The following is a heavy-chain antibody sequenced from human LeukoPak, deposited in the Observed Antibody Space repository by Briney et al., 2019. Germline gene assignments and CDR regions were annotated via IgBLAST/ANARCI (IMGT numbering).Heavy chain of an antibody. CDR1: GGSISGYY. CDR3: AREARLASAAGLDV. CDR2: PYGSANI. D-gene: IGHD5-12*01. V-gene: IGHV4-4*07. Sequence: SETLSLTCNVFGGSISGYYWSWIRQPAEKGLGWIGRPYGSANIKYNPSLRSRLSLSGDTSKNQFSLKLSSVTAADTAVYYCAREARLASAAGLDVWGQGTMVTVS. J-gene: IGHJ6*02.